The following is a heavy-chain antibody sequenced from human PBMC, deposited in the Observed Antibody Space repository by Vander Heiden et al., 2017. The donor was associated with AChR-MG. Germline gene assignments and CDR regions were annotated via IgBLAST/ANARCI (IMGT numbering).Heavy chain of an antibody. D-gene: IGHD5-12*01. CDR2: IIPIFGTA. CDR1: GGTFGSYA. V-gene: IGHV1-69*01. Sequence: VQLVQSGAEVTTPGSSVQFSCQASGGTFGSYAISWVRQAPGQWLEWMGGIIPIFGTANYAQKVQGRVTITADESTSTAYMELSSLRSEDTAVDYCASRDGYNLVDYWGQGTLVTVSS. J-gene: IGHJ4*02. CDR3: ASRDGYNLVDY.